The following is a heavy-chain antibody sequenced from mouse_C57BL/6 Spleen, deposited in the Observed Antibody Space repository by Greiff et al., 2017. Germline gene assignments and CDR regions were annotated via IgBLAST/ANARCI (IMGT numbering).Heavy chain of an antibody. Sequence: EVQVVESGPGLAKPSQTLYLTCSVTGYSITSDYWNWIRNFPRHKLEYIGYISYSGSTYYNPSLKRQISITRETTKNHYYQQLNTVPTEDTATYYCATSDFSAVDYWGQGTSLTVSS. J-gene: IGHJ4*01. CDR2: ISYSGST. CDR1: GYSITSDY. CDR3: ATSDFSAVDY. V-gene: IGHV3-8*01.